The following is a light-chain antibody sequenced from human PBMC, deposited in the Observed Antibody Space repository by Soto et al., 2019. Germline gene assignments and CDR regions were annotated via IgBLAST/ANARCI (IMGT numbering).Light chain of an antibody. CDR1: S. Sequence: QSVLTQPASVSGSPGQSITISCTGTSVSWHQQHPGKAPKLIIYEGGKRPSGVSNRFSGSKSGNTASLTISGLQAEDEADYHCCSYAGDSSVIFGAGTKLTVL. V-gene: IGLV2-23*01. CDR3: CSYAGDSSVI. CDR2: EGG. J-gene: IGLJ2*01.